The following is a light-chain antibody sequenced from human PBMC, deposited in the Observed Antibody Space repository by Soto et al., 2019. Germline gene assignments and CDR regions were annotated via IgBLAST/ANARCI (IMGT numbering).Light chain of an antibody. V-gene: IGKV1-39*01. CDR3: QHSFNTPPYT. CDR1: QGIATY. CDR2: TAS. J-gene: IGKJ2*01. Sequence: DIQMTQSPSSLSAVVGDRVSITCRSSQGIATYLNWYQQKPGKAPRPLIYTASTLESGVPSRFSGNGSVTDFTLTISSVQPEDFVTYYCQHSFNTPPYTFGQGTKLEI.